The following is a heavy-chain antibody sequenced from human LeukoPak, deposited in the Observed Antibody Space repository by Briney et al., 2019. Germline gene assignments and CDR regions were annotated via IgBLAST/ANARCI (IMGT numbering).Heavy chain of an antibody. D-gene: IGHD6-19*01. CDR3: AKGYSSAWYYFDC. CDR2: LSFDGSNE. J-gene: IGHJ4*02. V-gene: IGHV3-30*18. CDR1: GFTFSSYG. Sequence: GGSLRLSCAASGFTFSSYGMHWVRQSPGRGLEWVSFLSFDGSNEFYADSLKGRFTISRDNSKDTLYLQMDSLRAEDTALYYCAKGYSSAWYYFDCWGQGTLVTVSS.